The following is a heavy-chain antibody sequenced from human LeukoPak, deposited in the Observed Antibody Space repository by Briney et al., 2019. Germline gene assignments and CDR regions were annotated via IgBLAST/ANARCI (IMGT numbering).Heavy chain of an antibody. CDR1: GGSISSYY. CDR3: ARGPGMANGDAFDI. CDR2: IYTSGST. J-gene: IGHJ3*02. Sequence: SETLSLTCTVSGGSISSYYWSWIRQPAGKGLEWIGRIYTSGSTNYNPSLKSRVTMSVDTSKNQLSLKLSSVTAADTAVYYCARGPGMANGDAFDIWGQGTMVTVSS. V-gene: IGHV4-4*07. D-gene: IGHD5-24*01.